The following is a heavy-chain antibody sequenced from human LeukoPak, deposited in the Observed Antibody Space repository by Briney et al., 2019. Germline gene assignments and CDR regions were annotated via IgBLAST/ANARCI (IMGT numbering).Heavy chain of an antibody. CDR1: GGSISSGSYY. CDR3: AREEATYYYDCSGFGD. Sequence: PSQTLSLTCTVSGGSISSGSYYWSWIRQPAGKGLEWIGRIYTSGSTNYNPSLKSRVTISVDTSKNQFSLKLSSVTAADTAVYYCAREEATYYYDCSGFGDWGQGTLVTVSS. J-gene: IGHJ4*02. D-gene: IGHD3-22*01. CDR2: IYTSGST. V-gene: IGHV4-61*02.